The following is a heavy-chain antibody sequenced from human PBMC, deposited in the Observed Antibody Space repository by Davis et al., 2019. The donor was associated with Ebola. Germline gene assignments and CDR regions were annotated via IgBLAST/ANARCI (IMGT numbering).Heavy chain of an antibody. CDR2: ISSNSRAT. Sequence: GGSLRLSCAASGFTFSTYSMNWFRQAPGKGLEWVSSISSNSRATYYADSLKGRFTISRDNAKSSLYLQMNSLRDEDTGVYFCARDNYTSAFYYYYFMDVWGQGTTVTVSS. CDR1: GFTFSTYS. V-gene: IGHV3-21*03. D-gene: IGHD1-7*01. J-gene: IGHJ6*02. CDR3: ARDNYTSAFYYYYFMDV.